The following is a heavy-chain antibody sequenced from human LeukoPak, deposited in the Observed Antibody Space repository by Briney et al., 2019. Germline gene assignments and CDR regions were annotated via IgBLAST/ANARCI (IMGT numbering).Heavy chain of an antibody. Sequence: SETLSLTCTVSGGSISSYYWSWIRQPPGKGLEWIGSIYHSGSTYYNPSLKSRVTISVDTSKNQFSLKLSSVTAADTAVYYCARVGDYYGSGINFDYWGQGTLVTVSS. D-gene: IGHD3-10*01. CDR1: GGSISSYY. CDR3: ARVGDYYGSGINFDY. CDR2: IYHSGST. J-gene: IGHJ4*02. V-gene: IGHV4-59*08.